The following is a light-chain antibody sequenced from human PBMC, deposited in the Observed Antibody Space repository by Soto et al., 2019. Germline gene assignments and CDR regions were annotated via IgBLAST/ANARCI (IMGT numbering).Light chain of an antibody. J-gene: IGKJ4*01. CDR3: QQRSNWQSLT. Sequence: EIVLTLSPATLSLSPGERATLSCRASQSVSSYLAWYQQKPGQAPRLLIYDASNRATGIPARFSGSGSGTDFTLTISSLEPEDFAVYYCQQRSNWQSLTFGGGTKVEIK. CDR2: DAS. CDR1: QSVSSY. V-gene: IGKV3-11*01.